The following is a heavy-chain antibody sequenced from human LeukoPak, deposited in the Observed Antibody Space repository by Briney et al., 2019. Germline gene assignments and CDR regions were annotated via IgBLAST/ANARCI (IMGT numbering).Heavy chain of an antibody. CDR3: AKGPHLTGYYYFDY. J-gene: IGHJ4*02. CDR1: GFTFSSYA. D-gene: IGHD3-9*01. CDR2: ISGSGGST. V-gene: IGHV3-23*01. Sequence: GGSLRLSCAASGFTFSSYAMSRVRQAPGKGLDWDSAISGSGGSTYYADSVKGRFTISRDNSKNTLYLQMNSLRAEDTAVYYCAKGPHLTGYYYFDYWGRGTLVTVSS.